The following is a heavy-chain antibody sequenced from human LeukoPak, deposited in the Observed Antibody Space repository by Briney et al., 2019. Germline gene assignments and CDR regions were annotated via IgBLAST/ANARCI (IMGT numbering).Heavy chain of an antibody. J-gene: IGHJ4*02. Sequence: GGSLRLSCAASGFTVSSNYMSWVRQAPGKGLEWVSVIYSGGSTYYADSVKGRFTISRDNSKNTLYLQMNSLRAEDTAVYYCAREQRTYSGSYFDYWGQGTLVTVSS. D-gene: IGHD1-26*01. V-gene: IGHV3-53*01. CDR1: GFTVSSNY. CDR2: IYSGGST. CDR3: AREQRTYSGSYFDY.